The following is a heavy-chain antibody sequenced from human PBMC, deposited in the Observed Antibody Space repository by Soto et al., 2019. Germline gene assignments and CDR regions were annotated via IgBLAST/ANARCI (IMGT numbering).Heavy chain of an antibody. D-gene: IGHD5-18*01. CDR3: SRGILV. Sequence: QVQLQESGPGLVKPSQTLSLTCTVSGGSINSGGYCWSWIRQHPGKGLDWIGCISYGGSTSYNPSLTSRVTISVDTSRNQFSLKLTSVTAADPPVYYCSRGILVWGQGALITVSS. CDR1: GGSINSGGYC. CDR2: ISYGGST. V-gene: IGHV4-31*03. J-gene: IGHJ4*02.